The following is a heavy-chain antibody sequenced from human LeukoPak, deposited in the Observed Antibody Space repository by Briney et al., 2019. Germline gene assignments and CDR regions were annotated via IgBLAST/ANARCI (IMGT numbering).Heavy chain of an antibody. CDR2: IYYSGTT. CDR1: NGSISGSGYY. Sequence: SETLSLTCTVSNGSISGSGYYWGWVRQPPAKGLEWIGSIYYSGTTYYNPSLESRITISVDTSKNQFSLKVRSVTAADTAAYYCGGPNYYYMDVWGKGTTVTVS. CDR3: GGPNYYYMDV. V-gene: IGHV4-39*01. J-gene: IGHJ6*03.